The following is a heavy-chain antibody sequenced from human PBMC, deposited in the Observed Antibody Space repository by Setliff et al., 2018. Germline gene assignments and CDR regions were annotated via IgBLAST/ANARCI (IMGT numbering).Heavy chain of an antibody. J-gene: IGHJ6*02. V-gene: IGHV4-34*01. Sequence: TLSLTCAVYGGSFSGYYWTWIRQPPGKGLEWIGEINHSGSSNYNPSLKSRVTISVDTSKNQFSLNLSSVAAADTAVYYCARKKTVYWYYGMDVWGQGTTVTVSS. CDR2: INHSGSS. CDR3: ARKKTVYWYYGMDV. D-gene: IGHD2-15*01. CDR1: GGSFSGYY.